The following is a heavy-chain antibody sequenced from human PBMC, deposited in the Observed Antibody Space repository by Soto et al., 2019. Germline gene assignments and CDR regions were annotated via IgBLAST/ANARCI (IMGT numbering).Heavy chain of an antibody. CDR3: ARERIVAATPFRYYYYYMDV. Sequence: SGTLCHPCTVAGVATSRYYWSWIRQPPGNGLEWIGYIYYSGSTNYNPSLKSRVTISVDTSKNQFSLKLSSVTAADTAVYYCARERIVAATPFRYYYYYMDVWGKGTTVTVSS. V-gene: IGHV4-59*01. CDR1: GVATSRYY. D-gene: IGHD2-15*01. J-gene: IGHJ6*03. CDR2: IYYSGST.